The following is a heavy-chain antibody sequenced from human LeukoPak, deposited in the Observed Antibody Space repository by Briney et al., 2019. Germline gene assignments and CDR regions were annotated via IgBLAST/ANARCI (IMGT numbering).Heavy chain of an antibody. Sequence: GGSLRLSCAASGFTFSSYSMNWVRQAPGKGLEWVSYISSSSSTIYYADSVKGRFTISRDNAKNSPYLQMNSLRAEDTAVYYCARVRGRPIRAAEYYFDYWAQGTLVTVSS. V-gene: IGHV3-48*01. CDR1: GFTFSSYS. J-gene: IGHJ4*02. CDR2: ISSSSSTI. D-gene: IGHD3-9*01. CDR3: ARVRGRPIRAAEYYFDY.